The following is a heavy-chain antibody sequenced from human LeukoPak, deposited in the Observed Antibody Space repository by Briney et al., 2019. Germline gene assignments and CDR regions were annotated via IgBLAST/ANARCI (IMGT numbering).Heavy chain of an antibody. Sequence: GGSLRLSCAASGFTFSSYWVSWVRQAPGKGLEWVANIKQDGSEKYYVDSVKGRFTISRDNAKNSLYLQMNSLRAEDTAVYYCARDGAKIYSGYDNYYFDYWGQRTLVTVSS. CDR1: GFTFSSYW. D-gene: IGHD5-12*01. CDR2: IKQDGSEK. CDR3: ARDGAKIYSGYDNYYFDY. V-gene: IGHV3-7*01. J-gene: IGHJ4*02.